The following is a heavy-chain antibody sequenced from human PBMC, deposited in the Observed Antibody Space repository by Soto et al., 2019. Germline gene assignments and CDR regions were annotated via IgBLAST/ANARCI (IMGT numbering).Heavy chain of an antibody. CDR1: GLTFSISW. V-gene: IGHV3-7*01. Sequence: VQLVESGGGLVQPGESLRLSCTASGLTFSISWMTWVRQAPGEGLEWVSNINPAGNVQHYADSVKERFTISRDNAKNSLFLQMSGLRVEDTAVYYCATANTTYAFDMWGQGTMVTV. CDR2: INPAGNVQ. J-gene: IGHJ3*02. D-gene: IGHD1-1*01. CDR3: ATANTTYAFDM.